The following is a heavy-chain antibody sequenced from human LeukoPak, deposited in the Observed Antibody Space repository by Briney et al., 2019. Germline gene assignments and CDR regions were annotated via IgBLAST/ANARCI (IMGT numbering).Heavy chain of an antibody. J-gene: IGHJ4*02. CDR2: IYYSGST. CDR3: ARAGGGMTTVTYFDY. D-gene: IGHD4-17*01. Sequence: SETLSLTCTVSGGSISSGGYYWSWIRQHPGKGLEWIGYIYYSGSTYYNPSLKSRVTISVDTSKNQFSLKLSSVTAADTAVYYCARAGGGMTTVTYFDYWGQGTLVTVSS. V-gene: IGHV4-31*03. CDR1: GGSISSGGYY.